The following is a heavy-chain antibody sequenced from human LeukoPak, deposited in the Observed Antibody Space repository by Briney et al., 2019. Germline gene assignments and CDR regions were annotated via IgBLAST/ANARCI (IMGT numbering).Heavy chain of an antibody. D-gene: IGHD3-10*01. CDR1: GGTFSSYA. J-gene: IGHJ4*02. Sequence: ASVKVSCKASGGTFSSYAISWVLQAPGQGLEWMGRIIPIFGTANYAQKLQGRVTMTTDTSTSTAYMELRSLRSDDTAVYYCARVPMYYYGSGTGTNWGQGTLVTVSS. CDR2: IIPIFGTA. V-gene: IGHV1-69*05. CDR3: ARVPMYYYGSGTGTN.